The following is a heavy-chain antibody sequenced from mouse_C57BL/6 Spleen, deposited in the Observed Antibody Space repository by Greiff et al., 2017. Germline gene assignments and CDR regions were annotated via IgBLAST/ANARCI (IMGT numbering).Heavy chain of an antibody. CDR2: IRNKANGYTT. D-gene: IGHD2-3*01. CDR1: GFTFPDYY. Sequence: EVMLVASGGGLVQPGGSLSLSCAASGFTFPDYYMSWVRQPPGKALEWLGFIRNKANGYTTEYSASVKGRFTISRDNSQSILYLQMNALRAEDSATYYCARYGDGLRYFDVWGTGTTVTVSS. CDR3: ARYGDGLRYFDV. J-gene: IGHJ1*03. V-gene: IGHV7-3*01.